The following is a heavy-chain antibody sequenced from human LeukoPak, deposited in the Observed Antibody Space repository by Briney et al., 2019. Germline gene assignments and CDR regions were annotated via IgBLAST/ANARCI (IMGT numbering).Heavy chain of an antibody. Sequence: GSLRLSFAASGFPFSSFEMNWVRQAPGKGLEWVSYISSSVITVYYADSVKGRFTMSRDNAENSLYLQMNSLRAEDTAVYYCARGAIHAFDIWGQGTMVTVSS. CDR3: ARGAIHAFDI. CDR1: GFPFSSFE. CDR2: ISSSVITV. J-gene: IGHJ3*02. V-gene: IGHV3-48*03.